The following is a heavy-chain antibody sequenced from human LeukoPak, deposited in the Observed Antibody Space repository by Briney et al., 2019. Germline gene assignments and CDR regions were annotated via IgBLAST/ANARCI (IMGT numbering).Heavy chain of an antibody. D-gene: IGHD3-22*01. Sequence: SVKVSCKASGYTFTSYDISWVRQAPGQGLEWMGGIIPIFGTANYAQKFQGRVTITADKSTSTAYMELSSLRSEDTAVYYCASTTGDSSGYHPTNYYYYYMDVWGKGTTVTVSS. CDR2: IIPIFGTA. V-gene: IGHV1-69*06. CDR1: GYTFTSYD. J-gene: IGHJ6*03. CDR3: ASTTGDSSGYHPTNYYYYYMDV.